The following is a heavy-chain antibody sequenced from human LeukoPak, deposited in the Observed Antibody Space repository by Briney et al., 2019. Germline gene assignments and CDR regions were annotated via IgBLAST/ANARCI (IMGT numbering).Heavy chain of an antibody. Sequence: SETLSLTCTVSGGSISSYYWSWIRQPPGKGLEWIGYIYYSGSTNYNPSLKSRVTISVDTSKNQFSLKLSSVTAADTAVYYCARDFFSGSYSGAFDIWGQGTMVTVSS. CDR3: ARDFFSGSYSGAFDI. D-gene: IGHD1-26*01. CDR2: IYYSGST. V-gene: IGHV4-59*01. J-gene: IGHJ3*02. CDR1: GGSISSYY.